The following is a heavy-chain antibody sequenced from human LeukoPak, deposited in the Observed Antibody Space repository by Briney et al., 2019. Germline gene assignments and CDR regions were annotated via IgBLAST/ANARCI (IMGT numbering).Heavy chain of an antibody. CDR2: IKPDGSEK. CDR1: GFTFTNYW. J-gene: IGHJ4*02. CDR3: ARDYYYGSGSYLK. V-gene: IGHV3-7*01. D-gene: IGHD3-10*01. Sequence: PGGSLRLSCAASGFTFTNYWMSWVRQAPGKGLEWVANIKPDGSEKYYVDSVKGRFTISRDNAKNSLYLQMNSLGAEDTAVYYCARDYYYGSGSYLKWGQGTLVTVSS.